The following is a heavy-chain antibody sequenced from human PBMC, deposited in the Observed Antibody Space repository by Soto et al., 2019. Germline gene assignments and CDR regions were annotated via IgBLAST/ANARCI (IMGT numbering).Heavy chain of an antibody. CDR3: ARDRGQYVCSGGSCYSVANWFDP. J-gene: IGHJ5*02. CDR1: GCSISSGGYY. CDR2: IYYSGST. V-gene: IGHV4-31*03. Sequence: SETLSLTCTFSGCSISSGGYYLSWIRQHPGKGLEWIGYIYYSGSTYYNPSLKSRVTISVDTSKNQFSLKLSSVTAADTAVYYCARDRGQYVCSGGSCYSVANWFDPWGQGTLVTVLL. D-gene: IGHD2-15*01.